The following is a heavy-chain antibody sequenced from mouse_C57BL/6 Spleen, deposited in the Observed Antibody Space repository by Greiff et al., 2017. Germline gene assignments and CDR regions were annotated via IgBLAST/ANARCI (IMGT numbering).Heavy chain of an antibody. J-gene: IGHJ2*01. CDR1: GYTFTDYE. Sequence: VQLVESGAELVRPGASVTLSCKASGYTFTDYEMHWVKQTPVHGLEWIGAIDPETGGTAYNQKFKGKAILTADKSSSTAYMELRSLTSEDSAVYYCTGLRQGGFDYWGQGTTLTVSS. CDR2: IDPETGGT. V-gene: IGHV1-15*01. D-gene: IGHD2-2*01. CDR3: TGLRQGGFDY.